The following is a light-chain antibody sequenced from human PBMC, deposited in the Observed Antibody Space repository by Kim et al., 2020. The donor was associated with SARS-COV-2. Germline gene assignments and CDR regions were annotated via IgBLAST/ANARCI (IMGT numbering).Light chain of an antibody. V-gene: IGKV4-1*01. CDR1: QSLLYTSNNKNY. Sequence: DIVMTQSPDSLAVSLGERATINCKSSQSLLYTSNNKNYLAWYQQKPGQPPKLLIFWASTRESGVPDRFSGSGTGTDFTLTISSLQAEDVAVYYCQQYYSTPPLTFGGGTKLEI. CDR3: QQYYSTPPLT. J-gene: IGKJ4*01. CDR2: WAS.